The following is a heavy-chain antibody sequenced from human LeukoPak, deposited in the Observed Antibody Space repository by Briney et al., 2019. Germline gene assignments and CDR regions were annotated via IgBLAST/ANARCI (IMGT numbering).Heavy chain of an antibody. Sequence: SETLSLTCTVSGGSISSGGYYWSWIRQPPGKGLEWIGYIYHSGSTYYNPSLKSRVTISVDTSKNQFSLKLSSVTAADTAVYYCARALEAWFDPWGQGTLVTVSS. D-gene: IGHD1-1*01. CDR3: ARALEAWFDP. CDR2: IYHSGST. CDR1: GGSISSGGYY. J-gene: IGHJ5*02. V-gene: IGHV4-30-2*01.